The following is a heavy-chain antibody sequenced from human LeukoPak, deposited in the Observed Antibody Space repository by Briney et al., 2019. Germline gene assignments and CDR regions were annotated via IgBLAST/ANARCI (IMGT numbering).Heavy chain of an antibody. CDR1: GYTFTSHY. Sequence: GASVKVSCKASGYTFTSHYIHWVRQAPGQGLEWMGIINPDGDNTNYAQRFQGRVIMTRDTSTSTVYMELSSLRSEDTAVYYCASVVVPAAMGEIVNWFDPWGQGTLVTVSS. J-gene: IGHJ5*02. CDR2: INPDGDNT. V-gene: IGHV1-46*01. CDR3: ASVVVPAAMGEIVNWFDP. D-gene: IGHD2-2*01.